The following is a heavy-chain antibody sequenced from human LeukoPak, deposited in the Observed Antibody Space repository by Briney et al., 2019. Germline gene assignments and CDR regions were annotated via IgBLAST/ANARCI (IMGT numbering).Heavy chain of an antibody. CDR1: GGSISSYY. D-gene: IGHD5-12*01. CDR3: ARAVAARGYYYYGMDV. Sequence: PSETLSLTCTVSGGSISSYYWSWIRQPPGKGLEWIGDIYYSGSTNYNPSLKRRVTISVDTSKNQFSLKLSSVTAADTAVYYCARAVAARGYYYYGMDVWGQGTTVTVS. V-gene: IGHV4-59*08. J-gene: IGHJ6*02. CDR2: IYYSGST.